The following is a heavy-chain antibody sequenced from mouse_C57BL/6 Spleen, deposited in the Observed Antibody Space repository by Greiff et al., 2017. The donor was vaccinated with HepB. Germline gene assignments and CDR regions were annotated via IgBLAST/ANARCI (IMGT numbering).Heavy chain of an antibody. CDR3: ARRLYQEDAMDY. J-gene: IGHJ4*01. CDR1: GYSFTSYY. D-gene: IGHD1-2*01. V-gene: IGHV1-66*01. Sequence: QVQLQQSGPELVKPGASVKISCKASGYSFTSYYIHWVKQRPGQGLEWIGWIYPGSGNTKYNEKFKGKATLTADTSSSTAYMQLSSLTSEDSAVYYCARRLYQEDAMDYWGQGTSVTVSS. CDR2: IYPGSGNT.